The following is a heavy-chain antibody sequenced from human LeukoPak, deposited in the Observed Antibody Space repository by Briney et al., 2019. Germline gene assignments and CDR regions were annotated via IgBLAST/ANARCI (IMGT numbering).Heavy chain of an antibody. J-gene: IGHJ4*02. Sequence: PSETLSLTCTVSGGSISSYYWSWIRQPPGKGLEWIGYIYYSGSTNYNPSLKSRVTISVDTSKNQFSLKLSSVTAADTAVYYCARSVVVVVAAETYFDYWGQGTLVTVSS. CDR3: ARSVVVVVAAETYFDY. D-gene: IGHD2-15*01. CDR2: IYYSGST. V-gene: IGHV4-59*01. CDR1: GGSISSYY.